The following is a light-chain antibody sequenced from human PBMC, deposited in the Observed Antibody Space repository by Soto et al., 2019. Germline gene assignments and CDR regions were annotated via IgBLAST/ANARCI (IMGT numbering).Light chain of an antibody. V-gene: IGKV3-20*01. CDR1: QSVSSSY. CDR3: QHYGSSPYT. Sequence: EIVLTQSPGTLSLSPGERATLSCRASQSVSSSYLAWYQQKPGQAPRLLIYGASSRATGIPDRFSDSGSGTDFTLTSSRLEPEDLAVYYCQHYGSSPYTFGQGTKLEIK. J-gene: IGKJ2*01. CDR2: GAS.